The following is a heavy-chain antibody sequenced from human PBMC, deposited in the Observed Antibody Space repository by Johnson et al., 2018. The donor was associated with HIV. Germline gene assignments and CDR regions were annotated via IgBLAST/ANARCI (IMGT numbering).Heavy chain of an antibody. CDR3: AKQYYGSGGSVHAFDI. V-gene: IGHV3-30-3*02. D-gene: IGHD3-10*01. Sequence: QVLLVESGGGVVQPGRSLRLSCAASGFTFSSYAMHWVRQAPGKGLEWVAVISYDGSNKYYADSVKGRFTISRENAKNSVYLQMNSLRAEDTAVYYCAKQYYGSGGSVHAFDIWGQGTMVTVSS. CDR2: ISYDGSNK. J-gene: IGHJ3*02. CDR1: GFTFSSYA.